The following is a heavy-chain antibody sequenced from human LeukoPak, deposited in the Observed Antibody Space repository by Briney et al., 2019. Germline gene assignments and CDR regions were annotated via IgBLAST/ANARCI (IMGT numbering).Heavy chain of an antibody. CDR1: GHTFTGYY. J-gene: IGHJ5*02. CDR3: ARNYYDSSGYYQNWFDP. Sequence: ASVRVSCKASGHTFTGYYMHWVRQAPGQGLEWMGWINPNSGGTNYAQKFQGRVTMTRDTSISTAYMELSRLRSDDTAVYYCARNYYDSSGYYQNWFDPWGQGTLVTVSS. CDR2: INPNSGGT. D-gene: IGHD3-22*01. V-gene: IGHV1-2*02.